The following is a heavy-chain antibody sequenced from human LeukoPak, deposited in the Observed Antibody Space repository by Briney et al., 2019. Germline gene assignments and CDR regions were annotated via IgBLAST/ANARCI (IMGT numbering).Heavy chain of an antibody. J-gene: IGHJ4*02. CDR2: IYYSGST. CDR3: ARVRYSYVDY. V-gene: IGHV4-59*12. Sequence: PSETLSLTCTVSGGSISSYYWSWIRQPPGKGLEWIGYIYYSGSTNYNPSLKSRVTISVDTSKNQFSLKLSSVAAADTAVYYCARVRYSYVDYWGQGTLVTVSS. CDR1: GGSISSYY. D-gene: IGHD5-18*01.